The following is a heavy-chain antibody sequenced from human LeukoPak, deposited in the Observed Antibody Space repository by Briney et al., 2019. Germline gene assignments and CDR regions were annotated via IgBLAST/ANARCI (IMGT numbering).Heavy chain of an antibody. CDR2: INTDGSSS. D-gene: IGHD1-26*01. CDR1: GFTFSSYW. Sequence: GGSLRLSCADSGFTFSSYWMHWVRHAPGKGLMWVSRINTDGSSSNYAGSVKGRFTISRDNAKNTLYLQMNSLRAEDTAVYYCARVYSYSDPMDHWGQGTLVTVSS. J-gene: IGHJ4*02. CDR3: ARVYSYSDPMDH. V-gene: IGHV3-74*01.